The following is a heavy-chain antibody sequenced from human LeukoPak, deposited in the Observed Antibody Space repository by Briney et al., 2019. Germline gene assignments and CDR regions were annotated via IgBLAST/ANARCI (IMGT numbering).Heavy chain of an antibody. J-gene: IGHJ4*02. CDR3: ARGQAGYCSGGSCKHPVYYFDW. CDR1: GYTFTNYG. V-gene: IGHV1-8*03. D-gene: IGHD2-15*01. CDR2: MNPNRDNT. Sequence: GASVKVSCKASGYTFTNYGISWVRQATGQGLEWMGWMNPNRDNTGYAQKFQGRVTITRNTSISTAYMELSSLRSEDTAVYYCARGQAGYCSGGSCKHPVYYFDWWGQGTLVTVSS.